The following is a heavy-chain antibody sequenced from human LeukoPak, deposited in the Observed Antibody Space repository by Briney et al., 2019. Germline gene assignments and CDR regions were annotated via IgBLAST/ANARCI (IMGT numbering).Heavy chain of an antibody. D-gene: IGHD1-14*01. CDR1: GFTFSSYA. J-gene: IGHJ3*02. CDR3: TRADRHYAFDI. V-gene: IGHV3-30*04. CDR2: ISYDGSNK. Sequence: PGGSLRLSCAAPGFTFSSYAMHWVRQAPGKGLEWVAVISYDGSNKYYADSVKGRFTISRDNSKNTLYLQMNSLRVDDTAVYYCTRADRHYAFDIWGQGTMVSVSS.